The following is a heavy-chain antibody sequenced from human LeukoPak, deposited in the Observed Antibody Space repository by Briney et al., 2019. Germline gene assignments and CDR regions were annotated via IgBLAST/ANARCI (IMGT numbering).Heavy chain of an antibody. CDR3: VRADGDYEGSPSDI. Sequence: ASVKVSCKASGYTFTSYGISWVRQAPGQGLEWMGWISAYNGNTNYAQKLQGRVTMTTDTSTSTAYMELRSLRSDDTAVYYCVRADGDYEGSPSDIWGQGTMVTVSS. CDR1: GYTFTSYG. D-gene: IGHD4-17*01. J-gene: IGHJ3*02. V-gene: IGHV1-18*01. CDR2: ISAYNGNT.